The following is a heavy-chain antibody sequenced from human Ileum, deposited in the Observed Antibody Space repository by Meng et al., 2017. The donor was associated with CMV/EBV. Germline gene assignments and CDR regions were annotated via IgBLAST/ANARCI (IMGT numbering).Heavy chain of an antibody. CDR1: GFHFSSLW. J-gene: IGHJ4*02. D-gene: IGHD1-20*01. Sequence: GESLKISCAASGFHFSSLWMHWVRQAPGKGLVWVSRITGDGANAAYADSVKGRFTISRDNARNTLDLQMNSLRAEDTAVYYCVRDMRYDNCPSFAYWGRGTLVTVSS. CDR3: VRDMRYDNCPSFAY. V-gene: IGHV3-74*03. CDR2: ITGDGANA.